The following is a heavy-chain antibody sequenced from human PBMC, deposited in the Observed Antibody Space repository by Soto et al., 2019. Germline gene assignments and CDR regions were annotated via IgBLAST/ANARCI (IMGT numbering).Heavy chain of an antibody. J-gene: IGHJ4*02. V-gene: IGHV3-30*18. CDR2: ISYDGSNK. CDR3: AKDPAIFWGKEAYFDY. Sequence: QVQLVESGGGVVQPGRSLRLSCAASGFTFSSYGMHWVRQAPGKGLEWVAVISYDGSNKYYADSVKGRFTISRDNSKNXLYLQMNSLRAEDTAVYYCAKDPAIFWGKEAYFDYWGQGTLVTVSS. D-gene: IGHD3-9*01. CDR1: GFTFSSYG.